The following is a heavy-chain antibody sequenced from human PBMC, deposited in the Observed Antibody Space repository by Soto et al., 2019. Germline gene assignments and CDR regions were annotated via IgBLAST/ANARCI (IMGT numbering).Heavy chain of an antibody. CDR2: ISDRGST. V-gene: IGHV4-59*01. Sequence: XATLALTFTVFGGSIDDYYWSWIRQPPGKGLEWIGHISDRGSTDYNPSLKSRATILVDTSKKQFSLRLTSVTAADTAFYYCARDRWTTRANWFDPWGQGTLVTVSS. CDR3: ARDRWTTRANWFDP. CDR1: GGSIDDYY. D-gene: IGHD1-1*01. J-gene: IGHJ5*02.